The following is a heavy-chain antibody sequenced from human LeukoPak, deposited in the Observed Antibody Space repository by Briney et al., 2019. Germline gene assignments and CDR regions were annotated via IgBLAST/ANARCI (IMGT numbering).Heavy chain of an antibody. D-gene: IGHD5-18*01. CDR3: ARDNSEFDY. V-gene: IGHV3-30-3*01. Sequence: PGGSLRLSCAASVFTFSSYAMHWVRQAPGKGLEWVAVISYDGSNKYYADSVKGRFTISRDNSKNTLYLQMNSLRAEDTAVYYCARDNSEFDYWGQGTLVTVSS. CDR1: VFTFSSYA. CDR2: ISYDGSNK. J-gene: IGHJ4*02.